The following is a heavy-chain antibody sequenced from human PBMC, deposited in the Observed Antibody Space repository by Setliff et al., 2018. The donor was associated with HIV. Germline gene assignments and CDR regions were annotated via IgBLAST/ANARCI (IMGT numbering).Heavy chain of an antibody. D-gene: IGHD1-1*01. CDR1: GYTFTSYD. J-gene: IGHJ4*02. CDR3: ARESELRRIDS. CDR2: MNPNSGNT. Sequence: ASVKVSCKASGYTFTSYDINWVRQATGQGLEWMGWMNPNSGNTGYAQKFQGRVTMTRNTSISTAYMELSRLRSDDTAVYYCARESELRRIDSWGQGILVTVSS. V-gene: IGHV1-8*02.